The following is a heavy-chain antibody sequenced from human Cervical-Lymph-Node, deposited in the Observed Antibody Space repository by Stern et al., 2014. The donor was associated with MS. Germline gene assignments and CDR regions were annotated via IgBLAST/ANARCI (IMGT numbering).Heavy chain of an antibody. CDR3: ARNKVVADAFAFDI. D-gene: IGHD3-22*01. CDR2: INTNTGNP. V-gene: IGHV7-4-1*02. CDR1: GYTFTSYA. Sequence: QVQLVQSGSELRKPGASVKVSCKASGYTFTSYAMNWVRQAPGQGLEWMGWINTNTGNPTYAQRVTGRFVFSLDTSVSTAYRQISSLKAEDTAVYYCARNKVVADAFAFDIWGQGTMVTVSS. J-gene: IGHJ3*02.